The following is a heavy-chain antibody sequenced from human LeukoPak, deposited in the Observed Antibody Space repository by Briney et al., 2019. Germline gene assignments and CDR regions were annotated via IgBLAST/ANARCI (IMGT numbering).Heavy chain of an antibody. CDR3: ARRGSPDY. Sequence: SETLSLTCAVYGGSFTAYYWSWIRQTPQKGLEWIGEINYSGTTNYKPSLKSRVTISVDKSKKQFSLRMRSMTAADTAIYYCARRGSPDYWGPGTLVTVSS. V-gene: IGHV4-34*01. CDR1: GGSFTAYY. D-gene: IGHD3-10*01. J-gene: IGHJ4*02. CDR2: INYSGTT.